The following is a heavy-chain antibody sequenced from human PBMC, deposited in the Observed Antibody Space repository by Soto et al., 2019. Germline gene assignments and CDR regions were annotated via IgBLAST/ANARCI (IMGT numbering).Heavy chain of an antibody. CDR2: IYYSGST. V-gene: IGHV4-30-4*01. CDR3: ARAPFCMVRGGIYGMDV. Sequence: PSETLSLTCTVSGGSISSGDYYWSWIRQPPGKGLEWIGYIYYSGSTYYNPSLKSRVTISVDTSKNQFSLKLSSVTAADTAVYYCARAPFCMVRGGIYGMDVWGQGTTVTVSS. D-gene: IGHD3-10*01. J-gene: IGHJ6*02. CDR1: GGSISSGDYY.